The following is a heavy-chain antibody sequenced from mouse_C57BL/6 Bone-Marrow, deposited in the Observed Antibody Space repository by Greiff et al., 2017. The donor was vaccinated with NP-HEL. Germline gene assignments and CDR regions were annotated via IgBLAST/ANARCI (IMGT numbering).Heavy chain of an antibody. CDR3: VITYGYDGDYYAMDY. Sequence: EVKLVESGGGLVQPKGSLKLSCAASGFTFTTYAMHWVRQAPGKGLEWVARIRSKSSNYATYYADSVKDRFTISRDDSQSMLYLQMNNLKTEDTAMYYCVITYGYDGDYYAMDYWGQGTSVTVSS. J-gene: IGHJ4*01. V-gene: IGHV10-3*01. CDR2: IRSKSSNYAT. D-gene: IGHD2-2*01. CDR1: GFTFTTYA.